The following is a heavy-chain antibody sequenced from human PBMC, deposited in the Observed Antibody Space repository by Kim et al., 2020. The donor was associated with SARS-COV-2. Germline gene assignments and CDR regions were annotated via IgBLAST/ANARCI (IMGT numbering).Heavy chain of an antibody. CDR2: IKSKTDGGTT. V-gene: IGHV3-15*01. D-gene: IGHD6-13*01. CDR3: TTVTAAGTGRDY. CDR1: GFTFSNAW. J-gene: IGHJ4*02. Sequence: GGSLRLSCAASGFTFSNAWMTWVRQAPGKGLEWVVRIKSKTDGGTTDYAAPVKGRFTISRDDSKNTLYLQMNSLKTEDTAVYYCTTVTAAGTGRDYWGQGTLVTVSS.